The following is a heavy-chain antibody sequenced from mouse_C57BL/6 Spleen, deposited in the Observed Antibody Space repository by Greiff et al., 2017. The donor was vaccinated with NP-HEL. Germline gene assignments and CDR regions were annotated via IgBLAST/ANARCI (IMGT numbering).Heavy chain of an antibody. CDR2: IRNKANGYTT. J-gene: IGHJ1*03. Sequence: DVKLVESGGGLVQPGGSLRLSCAASGFTFPDYYMSWVRQPPGKALEWLGFIRNKANGYTTEYSASVQGRFTISRDNSQSILYLQMNALRAEDSATYYCARYRAGTDWYFDVWGTGTTVTVSS. V-gene: IGHV7-3*01. D-gene: IGHD4-1*01. CDR3: ARYRAGTDWYFDV. CDR1: GFTFPDYY.